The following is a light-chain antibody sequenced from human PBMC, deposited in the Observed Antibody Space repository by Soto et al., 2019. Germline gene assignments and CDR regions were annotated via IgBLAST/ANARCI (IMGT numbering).Light chain of an antibody. Sequence: EIVMTQSPATLSVSPGERATLSCRASQSVAGNLAWYQQNPGQAPRLLIYGASTRATGIPTRFSGGGSGTEFTLTISSLHSEHFVIYYCQQYNKWPLTFGGGTMVEI. CDR2: GAS. CDR3: QQYNKWPLT. V-gene: IGKV3-15*01. J-gene: IGKJ4*01. CDR1: QSVAGN.